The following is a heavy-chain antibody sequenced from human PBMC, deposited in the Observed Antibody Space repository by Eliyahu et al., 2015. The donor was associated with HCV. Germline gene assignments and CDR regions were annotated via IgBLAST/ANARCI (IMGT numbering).Heavy chain of an antibody. J-gene: IGHJ4*02. V-gene: IGHV3-33*01. D-gene: IGHD2-15*01. Sequence: QVQLVESGGGVVQPGRSLRLSCAASGFTFSSYGMHWVRQAPGKGLEWVAVIWYDGSNKYYADSVKGRFTISRDNSKNTLYLQMNSLRAEDTAVYYCARGVVVAATDFYYFDYWGQGTLVTVSS. CDR3: ARGVVVAATDFYYFDY. CDR1: GFTFSSYG. CDR2: IWYDGSNK.